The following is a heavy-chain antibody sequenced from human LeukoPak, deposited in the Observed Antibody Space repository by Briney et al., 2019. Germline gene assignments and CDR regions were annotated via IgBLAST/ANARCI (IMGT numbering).Heavy chain of an antibody. V-gene: IGHV4-61*02. CDR3: ARALSSSFWSGYLGWFDP. CDR1: GVSINSGNSY. Sequence: PPQTLSLTCTVSGVSINSGNSYWSWIRHSAGKGMEWIGRIYASGTTSYNPSLQSRVTISVDTSKNQCSLRLTSVTAADTAVYYCARALSSSFWSGYLGWFDPWGHGALVTVSS. D-gene: IGHD3-3*01. CDR2: IYASGTT. J-gene: IGHJ5*02.